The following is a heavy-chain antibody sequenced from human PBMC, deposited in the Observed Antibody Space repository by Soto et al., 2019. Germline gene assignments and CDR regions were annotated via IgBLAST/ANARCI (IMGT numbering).Heavy chain of an antibody. CDR2: IWYDGSNK. V-gene: IGHV3-33*01. D-gene: IGHD2-15*01. Sequence: GGSLRLSCAASGFTFSSYGMHWVRQAPGKGLEWVAVIWYDGSNKYYADSVKGRFTISRDNSKNTLYLQMNSLRAEDTAVYYCARDAGGCSGGSCYWPHYYYYYMDVWGKGTTVTVSS. J-gene: IGHJ6*03. CDR1: GFTFSSYG. CDR3: ARDAGGCSGGSCYWPHYYYYYMDV.